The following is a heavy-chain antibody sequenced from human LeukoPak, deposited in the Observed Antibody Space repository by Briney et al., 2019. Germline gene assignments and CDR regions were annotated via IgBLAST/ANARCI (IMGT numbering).Heavy chain of an antibody. J-gene: IGHJ4*02. Sequence: NPSETLSLTCTVSGGSVSSGSYYWSWIRQPPGKGLEWIGYIYYSGSTYYNPSLESRLTISIDTSKNQFSLRLSSVTAADTAVYYCARDRSGYSFDYWGPGALVTVSS. CDR2: IYYSGST. D-gene: IGHD3-22*01. CDR1: GGSVSSGSYY. CDR3: ARDRSGYSFDY. V-gene: IGHV4-31*03.